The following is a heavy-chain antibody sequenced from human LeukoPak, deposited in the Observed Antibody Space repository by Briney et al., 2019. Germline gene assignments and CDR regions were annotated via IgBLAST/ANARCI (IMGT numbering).Heavy chain of an antibody. CDR1: GFTFSSYG. CDR3: ARASSSLAYFQY. J-gene: IGHJ1*01. Sequence: GGSLRLSCAASGFTFSSYGMHWVRQAPGKGLEWVAVISYDGSNKYYADSVKGRFTISRDNSKNTLYLQMNSLRAEDTAVYYCARASSSLAYFQYWGQGTLVTVSS. V-gene: IGHV3-30*03. D-gene: IGHD6-13*01. CDR2: ISYDGSNK.